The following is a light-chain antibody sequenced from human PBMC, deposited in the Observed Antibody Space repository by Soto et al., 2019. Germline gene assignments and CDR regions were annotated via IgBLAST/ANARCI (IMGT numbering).Light chain of an antibody. CDR3: SSXTSXSTRV. J-gene: IGLJ1*01. CDR2: DVS. Sequence: QSVLTQPASVSGSPGQSITISCTGTSSDVGGYNYVSWYQQHPGKAHKLMIYDVSNRPSGVSNRFSGSKSGNTASLTISGLQAEDXAXXXCSSXTSXSTRVFGTGXXVTV. CDR1: SSDVGGYNY. V-gene: IGLV2-14*01.